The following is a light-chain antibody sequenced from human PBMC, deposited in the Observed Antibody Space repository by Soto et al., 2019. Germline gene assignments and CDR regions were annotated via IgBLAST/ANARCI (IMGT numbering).Light chain of an antibody. CDR2: GAS. V-gene: IGKV3-15*01. Sequence: EIVMTQSPATLSVSPGERATLSCRASQSVDRNLAWYQQRPGQAPRLLFSGASVRATGVPASFSASGSGREFTLTISSPQSEDFAVYYCQQYGSWPRTFGQGTKVDIK. CDR3: QQYGSWPRT. CDR1: QSVDRN. J-gene: IGKJ2*01.